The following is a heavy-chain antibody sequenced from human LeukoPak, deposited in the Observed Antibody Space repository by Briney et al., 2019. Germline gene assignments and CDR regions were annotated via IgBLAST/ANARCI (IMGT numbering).Heavy chain of an antibody. Sequence: ASVKVSCKASGYTFTSYGISWVRQAPGQGLEWMGWISAYNGNTNYAQKLQGRVTMTTDTSTSTAYMELRSLGSDDTAVYYCAREGLVGIAAAGTMQVRIDYWGQGTLVTVSS. CDR3: AREGLVGIAAAGTMQVRIDY. CDR2: ISAYNGNT. D-gene: IGHD6-13*01. CDR1: GYTFTSYG. J-gene: IGHJ4*02. V-gene: IGHV1-18*01.